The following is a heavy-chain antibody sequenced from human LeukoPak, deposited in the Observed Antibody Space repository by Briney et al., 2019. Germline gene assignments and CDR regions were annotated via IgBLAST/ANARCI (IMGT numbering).Heavy chain of an antibody. CDR3: AKEKNSGYYYHFDY. Sequence: SETLSLTCTASGGSISSGGSYWSWIRQPAGKGLEWIGRIYTSGSNYAPSLKSRVTMSLDTSKNQFSLKLSSVTAADTAVYYCAKEKNSGYYYHFDYWGQGTLVTVSS. J-gene: IGHJ4*02. CDR1: GGSISSGGSY. CDR2: IYTSGS. D-gene: IGHD3-22*01. V-gene: IGHV4-61*02.